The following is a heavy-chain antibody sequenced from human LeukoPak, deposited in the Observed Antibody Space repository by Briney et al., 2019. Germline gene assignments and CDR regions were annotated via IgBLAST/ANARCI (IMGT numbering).Heavy chain of an antibody. CDR1: GGSFTGYY. Sequence: SETLSLTCAVYGGSFTGYYWSWIRQPPGKGLEWIGEINHSGSTNYNPSLKSRVTISVDTSKNQFSLKLSSVTAADTAVYYCAKPYSSGLFDPWGQGTLVTVSS. CDR3: AKPYSSGLFDP. V-gene: IGHV4-34*01. CDR2: INHSGST. D-gene: IGHD6-19*01. J-gene: IGHJ5*02.